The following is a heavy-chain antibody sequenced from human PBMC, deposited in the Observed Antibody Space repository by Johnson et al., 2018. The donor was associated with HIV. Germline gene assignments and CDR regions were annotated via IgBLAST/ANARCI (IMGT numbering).Heavy chain of an antibody. CDR1: GFTFSSYG. J-gene: IGHJ3*02. Sequence: QVQLVESGGGVVQPGRSLRLSCAASGFTFSSYGMHWVRQAPGKGLEWVAVIYYDGSNKYYADSMKGRFTISRDNAKNSLYLQMNSLRAEDTALYYCAKDMERWLLTSAFDIWGQGTMVTVSS. CDR2: IYYDGSNK. V-gene: IGHV3-33*03. D-gene: IGHD5-24*01. CDR3: AKDMERWLLTSAFDI.